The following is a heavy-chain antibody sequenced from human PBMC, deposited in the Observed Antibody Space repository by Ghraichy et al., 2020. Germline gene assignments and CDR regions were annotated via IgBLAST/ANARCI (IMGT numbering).Heavy chain of an antibody. J-gene: IGHJ6*02. Sequence: LSLTCAASGFTFSDYYMSWIRQAPGKGLEWVSYISSSGSTIYYADSVKGRFTISRDNAKNSLYLQMNSLRAEDTAVYYCARDFGPGTAAAGYYYYGMDVCGQGTTVTDSS. CDR3: ARDFGPGTAAAGYYYYGMDV. CDR1: GFTFSDYY. D-gene: IGHD6-13*01. CDR2: ISSSGSTI. V-gene: IGHV3-11*01.